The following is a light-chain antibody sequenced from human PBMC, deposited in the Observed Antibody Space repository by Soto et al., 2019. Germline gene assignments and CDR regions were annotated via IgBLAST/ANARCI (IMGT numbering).Light chain of an antibody. CDR2: DAS. CDR3: QQRTDWLWT. CDR1: QSVGSL. J-gene: IGKJ1*01. Sequence: EIVLTQSPGTTSLSPGESALLSCMASQSVGSLLAWYQHNPGQAPRLLIFDASYRAAGIPARFRGSGSGTDFTLTIDSLEPEDFAVYYCQQRTDWLWTVGPGTKVDNK. V-gene: IGKV3-11*01.